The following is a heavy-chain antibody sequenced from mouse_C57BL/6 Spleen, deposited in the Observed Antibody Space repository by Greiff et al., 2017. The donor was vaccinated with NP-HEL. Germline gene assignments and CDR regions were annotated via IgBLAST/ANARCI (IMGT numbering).Heavy chain of an antibody. D-gene: IGHD2-3*01. CDR2: NYPGSGNT. Sequence: QVQLKESGPELVKPGASVKISCKASGYSFTSYYIHWVKQRPGQGLEWIGWNYPGSGNTKYNEKFKGKATLTADTSSSTAYMQLSSLTSEDSAVYYCARGYSHWYFDVWGTGTTVTVSS. V-gene: IGHV1-66*01. J-gene: IGHJ1*03. CDR1: GYSFTSYY. CDR3: ARGYSHWYFDV.